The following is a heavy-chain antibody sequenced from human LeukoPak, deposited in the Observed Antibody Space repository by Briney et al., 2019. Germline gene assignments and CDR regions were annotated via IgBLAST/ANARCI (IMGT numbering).Heavy chain of an antibody. Sequence: ASVKVSCKASGYTFTSYGISWVRQAPGQGLEWMGWISAYNGNTNYAQKLQGRVTMTTDTSTSTAYMELRSLRSDDTAVYYCAKSPSPYGDYEMIDYWGQGTLVTVSS. CDR1: GYTFTSYG. CDR2: ISAYNGNT. D-gene: IGHD4-17*01. V-gene: IGHV1-18*01. CDR3: AKSPSPYGDYEMIDY. J-gene: IGHJ4*02.